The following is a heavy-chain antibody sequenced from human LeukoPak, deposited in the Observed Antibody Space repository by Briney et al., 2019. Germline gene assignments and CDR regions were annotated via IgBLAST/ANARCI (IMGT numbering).Heavy chain of an antibody. J-gene: IGHJ4*02. Sequence: PGESLKISCKGPGYSFTSYWIGWVRQMPGKGLEWMGIIYPGDSDTRYSPSFQGQVTISADKSISTAYLQWSSLKASDTAMYYCARSRGAVAGSTFFDYWGQGTLVTVSS. CDR1: GYSFTSYW. CDR3: ARSRGAVAGSTFFDY. D-gene: IGHD6-19*01. V-gene: IGHV5-51*01. CDR2: IYPGDSDT.